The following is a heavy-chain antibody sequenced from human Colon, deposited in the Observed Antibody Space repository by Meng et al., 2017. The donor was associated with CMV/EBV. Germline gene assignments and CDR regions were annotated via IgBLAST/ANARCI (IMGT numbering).Heavy chain of an antibody. CDR2: IRFDGEDH. V-gene: IGHV3-30*02. CDR3: AKKEASSSLDY. D-gene: IGHD6-6*01. CDR1: GFNFNSHG. J-gene: IGHJ4*02. Sequence: SCVASGFNFNSHGMHWVRQAPGKGLEWVAFIRFDGEDHYYSDSVKGRFTISRDNAMSTLYLQMDGLRPDDTAVYYCAKKEASSSLDYWGQGTLVTVSS.